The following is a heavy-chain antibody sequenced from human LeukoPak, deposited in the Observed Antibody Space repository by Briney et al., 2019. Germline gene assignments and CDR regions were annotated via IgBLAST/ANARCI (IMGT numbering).Heavy chain of an antibody. J-gene: IGHJ4*02. CDR3: ARDLHFDDSSGD. D-gene: IGHD3-22*01. CDR2: INPNSGGT. V-gene: IGHV1-2*02. CDR1: GYTFTGYY. Sequence: ASVKVSCKASGYTFTGYYMHWVRQALGQGLEWMGWINPNSGGTDYAQKFQGRVTMTRDTSISTAYMELSRLRSDDTAVYYCARDLHFDDSSGDWGQGTLVTVSS.